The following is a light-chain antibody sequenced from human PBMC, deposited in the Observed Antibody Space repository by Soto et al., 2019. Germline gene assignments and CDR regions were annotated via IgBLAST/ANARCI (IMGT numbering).Light chain of an antibody. CDR3: QHCDTSPA. CDR2: GAS. Sequence: EIVLTQSPVALSFSPVARCTRSCRASHSVSDNYLAWYQQKPGQAPRLLIYGASRRAAGIPDRFSGSGSGTDFTLSISRLEPEDFAVYYCQHCDTSPAFGQGTKVDIK. V-gene: IGKV3-20*01. CDR1: HSVSDNY. J-gene: IGKJ1*01.